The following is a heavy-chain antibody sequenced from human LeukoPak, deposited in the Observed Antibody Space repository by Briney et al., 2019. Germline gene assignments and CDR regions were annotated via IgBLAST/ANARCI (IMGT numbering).Heavy chain of an antibody. J-gene: IGHJ4*02. CDR3: ARAGRFWSGYRYYFDY. V-gene: IGHV4-34*01. D-gene: IGHD3-3*01. Sequence: SETLSLTCAVYGGSFSGYYWSWIRQPPGKGLEWIGEINHSGSTNYNPSLKSRVTISVDTSKNQCSLKLSSVTAADTAVYYCARAGRFWSGYRYYFDYWGQGTLVTVSS. CDR2: INHSGST. CDR1: GGSFSGYY.